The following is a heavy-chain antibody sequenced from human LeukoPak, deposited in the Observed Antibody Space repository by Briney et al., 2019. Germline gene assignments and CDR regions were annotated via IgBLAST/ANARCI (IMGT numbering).Heavy chain of an antibody. CDR3: AKRRTNYDILTGGFDY. Sequence: PGGSLRLSCEASGFTFSSYGMSWVRQAPGKGLEWVSGISVSGGNTFYADSVKGRFTISRDNSKNTLYLQMNSLRAEDTAVYYCAKRRTNYDILTGGFDYWGQGTLVTVSS. V-gene: IGHV3-23*01. CDR1: GFTFSSYG. J-gene: IGHJ4*02. D-gene: IGHD3-9*01. CDR2: ISVSGGNT.